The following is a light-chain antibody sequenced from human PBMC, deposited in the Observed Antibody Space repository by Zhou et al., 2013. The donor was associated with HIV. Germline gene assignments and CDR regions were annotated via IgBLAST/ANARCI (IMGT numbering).Light chain of an antibody. Sequence: EIVLTQSPGILSLSPGERATLSCRASQSVSSSHIAWYQQKPGQAPRLLIYGASNRPAGIPDRFSGSGSGTDFTLTISRLEPEDFAVYYCQQYGSSPLTFGGGTKVELK. V-gene: IGKV3-20*01. CDR2: GAS. J-gene: IGKJ4*01. CDR1: QSVSSSH. CDR3: QQYGSSPLT.